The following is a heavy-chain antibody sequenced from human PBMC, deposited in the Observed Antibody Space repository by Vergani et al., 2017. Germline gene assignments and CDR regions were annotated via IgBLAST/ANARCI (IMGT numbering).Heavy chain of an antibody. CDR1: GFTFTSSA. Sequence: QMQLVQSGPEVKKPGTSVKVSCKASGFTFTSSAVQWVRQARGQRLEWIGWIVVGSGNTNYAQKFQERVTITRDMSTSTAYMELSSLRSEDTAVYYCARTFYGSGSYPRLGYWGQGTLVTVSS. CDR2: IVVGSGNT. J-gene: IGHJ4*02. CDR3: ARTFYGSGSYPRLGY. V-gene: IGHV1-58*01. D-gene: IGHD3-10*01.